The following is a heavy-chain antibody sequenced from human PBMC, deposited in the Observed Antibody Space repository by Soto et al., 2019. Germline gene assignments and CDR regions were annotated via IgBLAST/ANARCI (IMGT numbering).Heavy chain of an antibody. V-gene: IGHV4-39*02. D-gene: IGHD2-21*02. CDR1: VGSISTTNYY. CDR2: IYYGGTT. J-gene: IGHJ3*01. CDR3: ATFVVPASRDTAFEV. Sequence: PSETLSITCTFSVGSISTTNYYCGWFRQPPWKGLDWIGNIYYGGTTYYNLSLKSRVTISVDTSKNHFSLKVNSVTAADTAVYYCATFVVPASRDTAFEVWG.